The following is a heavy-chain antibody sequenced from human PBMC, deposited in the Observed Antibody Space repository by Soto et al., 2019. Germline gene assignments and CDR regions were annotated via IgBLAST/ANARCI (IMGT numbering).Heavy chain of an antibody. Sequence: EVQLVETGGGLIQPGGSLRLSCAASGITVSTNYMSWVRQAPGKGLEWVSVIYSDGKTFYADSVKGRFTISRDNSQNTFFLQRNSLKADEAAVYYCGRDGGGGYYDSSGYMAVWGQGTLVTVSS. D-gene: IGHD3-22*01. CDR3: GRDGGGGYYDSSGYMAV. J-gene: IGHJ4*02. CDR1: GITVSTNY. V-gene: IGHV3-53*02. CDR2: IYSDGKT.